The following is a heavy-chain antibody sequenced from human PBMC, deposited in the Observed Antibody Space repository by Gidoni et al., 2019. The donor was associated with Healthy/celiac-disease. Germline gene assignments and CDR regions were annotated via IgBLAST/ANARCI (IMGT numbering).Heavy chain of an antibody. CDR2: ISYDGSNK. CDR1: GFTFSCYA. V-gene: IGHV3-30-3*01. CDR3: ASEAAAGTVIGWFDP. Sequence: QVQLVESGGGVVQPGRSLTLSCASSGFTFSCYAMHWFRQAPGKGLEWVAVISYDGSNKYYADSVKGRFTISRDNSKNTLYLQMNSLRAEDTAVYYCASEAAAGTVIGWFDPWGQGTLVTVSS. J-gene: IGHJ5*02. D-gene: IGHD6-13*01.